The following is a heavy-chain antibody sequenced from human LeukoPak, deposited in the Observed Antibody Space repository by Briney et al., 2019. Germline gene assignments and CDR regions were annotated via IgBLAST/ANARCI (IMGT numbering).Heavy chain of an antibody. J-gene: IGHJ3*02. V-gene: IGHV1-2*06. CDR1: GYTLTAYY. D-gene: IGHD3-22*01. CDR3: ARPHYESSGLYVDAFDI. Sequence: ASVKVSCKASGYTLTAYYLHWVRQAPGQGPEWMGRINPNSGGTTYTQKFQGRVTMTRDTSIGTAYMDLSSLRSDDTAVYYCARPHYESSGLYVDAFDIWGQGTMVTVSS. CDR2: INPNSGGT.